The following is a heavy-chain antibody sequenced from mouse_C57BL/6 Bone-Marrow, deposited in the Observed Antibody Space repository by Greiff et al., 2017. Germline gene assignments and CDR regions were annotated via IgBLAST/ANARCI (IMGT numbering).Heavy chain of an antibody. CDR3: ARFTTVVADY. D-gene: IGHD1-1*01. CDR1: GYTFTSYG. CDR2: IYPRSGNT. V-gene: IGHV1-81*01. J-gene: IGHJ2*01. Sequence: QVQLQPSGAELARPGASVKLSCKASGYTFTSYGISWVKQRTGQGLEWIGEIYPRSGNTYYNEKFKGKATLTADKSSSTAYMELRSLTSEDSAVYFCARFTTVVADYWGQGTTLTVSS.